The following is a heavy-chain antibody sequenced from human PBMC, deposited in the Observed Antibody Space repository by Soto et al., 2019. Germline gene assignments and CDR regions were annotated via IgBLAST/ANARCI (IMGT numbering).Heavy chain of an antibody. D-gene: IGHD6-6*01. V-gene: IGHV1-2*04. CDR1: GYTFTGYY. CDR3: ARRIAALYYMDV. Sequence: ASVKVSCKASGYTFTGYYMHWVRQAPGQGLEWMGWINPNSGGTNYAQKFQGWVTMTRDTSISTAYMELSRLRSDDTAVYYCARRIAALYYMDVWGKGTTVTVSS. CDR2: INPNSGGT. J-gene: IGHJ6*03.